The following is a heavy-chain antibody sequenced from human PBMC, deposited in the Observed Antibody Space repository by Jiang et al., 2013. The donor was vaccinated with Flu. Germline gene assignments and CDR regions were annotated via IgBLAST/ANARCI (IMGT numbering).Heavy chain of an antibody. J-gene: IGHJ5*02. CDR1: GGSMSPYY. V-gene: IGHV4-59*01. Sequence: GSGLVKPSETLSLTCTVSGGSMSPYYWTWIRQSPGKGLEWIGYIYYSGNIKTNPSLQSRVTISIDTSKNQFSLKLNSVTAADTALYFCARLLSHGQSDLWGQGTQVTVSS. CDR3: ARLLSHGQSDL. CDR2: IYYSGNI. D-gene: IGHD2/OR15-2a*01.